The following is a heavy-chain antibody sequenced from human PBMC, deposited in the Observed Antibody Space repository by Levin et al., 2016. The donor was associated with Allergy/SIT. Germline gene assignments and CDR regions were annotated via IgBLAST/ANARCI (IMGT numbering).Heavy chain of an antibody. CDR1: GGSISGFY. Sequence: SETLSLTCTVSGGSISGFYWSWIRQPPGKGLEWIGYISYDGSTNYNPSLKSRVTISLDTSKNQFSLQLNSVTAADTAVYYCVRELSRHFDYWGQGTLVTVSS. V-gene: IGHV4-59*12. CDR2: ISYDGST. J-gene: IGHJ4*02. D-gene: IGHD2/OR15-2a*01. CDR3: VRELSRHFDY.